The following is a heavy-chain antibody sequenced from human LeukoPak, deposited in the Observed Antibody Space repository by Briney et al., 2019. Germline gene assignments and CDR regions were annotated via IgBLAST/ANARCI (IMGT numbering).Heavy chain of an antibody. V-gene: IGHV3-15*01. CDR3: TTTTVTTGNDY. CDR2: IKSKTDGGTT. Sequence: GGSLRLSCAASGFTFSNAWMSWVRQAPGKGLEWDGRIKSKTDGGTTDYAAPVKGRFTISRDDSKNTLYLQMNSLKAEDTAVYYCTTTTVTTGNDYWGQGTLVTVSS. CDR1: GFTFSNAW. J-gene: IGHJ4*02. D-gene: IGHD4-17*01.